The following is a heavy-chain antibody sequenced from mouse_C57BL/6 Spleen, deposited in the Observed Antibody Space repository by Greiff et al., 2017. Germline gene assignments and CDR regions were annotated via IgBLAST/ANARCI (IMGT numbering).Heavy chain of an antibody. V-gene: IGHV2-2*01. Sequence: QVQLKESGPGLVQPSQSLPITCTVSGFSLTSYGVHWVRQSPGKGLEWLGVIWSGGSTDYNAAFRSRLSISKDNSKSQVYFKMIRLQADDTAIYYCARNYYYWIGYWGQGTTLTVSS. D-gene: IGHD1-1*01. CDR3: ARNYYYWIGY. CDR2: IWSGGST. J-gene: IGHJ2*01. CDR1: GFSLTSYG.